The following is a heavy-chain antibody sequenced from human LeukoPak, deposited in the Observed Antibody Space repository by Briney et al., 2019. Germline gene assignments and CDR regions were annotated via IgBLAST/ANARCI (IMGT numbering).Heavy chain of an antibody. D-gene: IGHD2-2*01. V-gene: IGHV3-43*01. Sequence: GGSLRLSCAASGFPFDDYTIHWVRHAPGKGLEWVSLISWDGGSTYYADSAKGRFTISRDNRKKSLYLQMNSLTTGDTALYYCAKDRAIVVEPAATHDAFDIWGQGTMVTVSS. CDR2: ISWDGGST. CDR3: AKDRAIVVEPAATHDAFDI. J-gene: IGHJ3*02. CDR1: GFPFDDYT.